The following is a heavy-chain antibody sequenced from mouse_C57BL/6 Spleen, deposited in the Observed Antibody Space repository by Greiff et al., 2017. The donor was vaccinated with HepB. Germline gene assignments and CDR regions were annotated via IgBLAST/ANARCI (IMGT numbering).Heavy chain of an antibody. Sequence: VQLQQSGAELVRPGASVTLSCKASGYTFTDYEMHWVKQTPVHGLEWIGAIDPETGGTAYNQKFKGKAILTADKSSSTAYMELRSLTSEDSAVYYCTNRGSRGWFAYWGQGTLVTVSA. CDR3: TNRGSRGWFAY. J-gene: IGHJ3*01. V-gene: IGHV1-15*01. D-gene: IGHD1-1*01. CDR1: GYTFTDYE. CDR2: IDPETGGT.